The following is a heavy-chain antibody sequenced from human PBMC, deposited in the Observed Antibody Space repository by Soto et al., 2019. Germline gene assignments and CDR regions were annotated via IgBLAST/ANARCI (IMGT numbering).Heavy chain of an antibody. CDR3: AKDRYSTIDLGIDLGFLSDY. CDR2: ISGSGGST. D-gene: IGHD5-12*01. CDR1: GFTFSSYA. Sequence: GGSLRLSCAASGFTFSSYAMSWVRQAPGKGLEWVSAISGSGGSTYYADSVKGRFTISRDNSKNTLYLQMNSLRAEDTAVYYCAKDRYSTIDLGIDLGFLSDYWGQGTLVTVSS. J-gene: IGHJ4*02. V-gene: IGHV3-23*01.